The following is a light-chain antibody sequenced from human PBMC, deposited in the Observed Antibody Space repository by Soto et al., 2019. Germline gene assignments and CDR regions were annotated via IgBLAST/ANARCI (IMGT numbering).Light chain of an antibody. CDR3: QQYHSYSRT. CDR1: QSINSW. Sequence: DIQMTQSPSTLSASVGDRVTITCRASQSINSWLAWFQQKPGKPPKLLIYKASTLQSGVPSRFSGSGSGTEFTLTISSLQPDDIATYYCQQYHSYSRTFGQGTKVDIK. J-gene: IGKJ1*01. CDR2: KAS. V-gene: IGKV1-5*03.